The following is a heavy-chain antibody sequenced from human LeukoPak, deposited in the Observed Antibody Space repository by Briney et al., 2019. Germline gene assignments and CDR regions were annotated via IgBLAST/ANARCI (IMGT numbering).Heavy chain of an antibody. V-gene: IGHV4-39*01. J-gene: IGHJ4*02. CDR2: LFHSGTT. D-gene: IGHD6-6*01. CDR3: ARQGYGRSSFFDN. CDR1: GDSVSTNLYY. Sequence: ASETLSLTCTVSGDSVSTNLYYWGWIRQPPGKGLEWIGNLFHSGTTYYNPSLKSRVSISVDTSKNQFSLKLNSVTAADTAVYYCARQGYGRSSFFDNWGQGTLVTVSS.